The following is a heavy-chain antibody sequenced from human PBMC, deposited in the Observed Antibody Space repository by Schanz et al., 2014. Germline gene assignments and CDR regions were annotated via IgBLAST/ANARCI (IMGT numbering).Heavy chain of an antibody. J-gene: IGHJ3*02. Sequence: QVQLVQSGAEVMKPGSSVKVSCKASGGTFSSYTINWVRQAPGQGLEWMGRIIPILGITNVAQTFQDRVTITADKSTSTAYMELSSLRSEDTAVYYCARGLGDERWLDLNEAFDIWGQGALXTVSS. CDR1: GGTFSSYT. CDR2: IIPILGIT. CDR3: ARGLGDERWLDLNEAFDI. V-gene: IGHV1-69*02. D-gene: IGHD6-19*01.